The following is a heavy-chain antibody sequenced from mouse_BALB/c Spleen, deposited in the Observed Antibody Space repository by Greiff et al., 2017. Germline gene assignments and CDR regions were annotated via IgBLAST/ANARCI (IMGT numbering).Heavy chain of an antibody. Sequence: VKLVESGPGLVAPSQSLSITCTVSGFSLTDYGVSWIRQPPGKGLEWLGVIWGGGSTYYNSALKSRLSISKDNSKSQVFLKMNSLQTDDTAMYYCAKHWKTARATNAMDYWGQGTSVTVSS. V-gene: IGHV2-6-5*01. CDR1: GFSLTDYG. CDR2: IWGGGST. J-gene: IGHJ4*01. D-gene: IGHD3-2*01. CDR3: AKHWKTARATNAMDY.